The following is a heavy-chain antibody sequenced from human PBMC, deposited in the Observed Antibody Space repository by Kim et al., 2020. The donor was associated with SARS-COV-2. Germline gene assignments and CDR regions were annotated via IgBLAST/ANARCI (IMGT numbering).Heavy chain of an antibody. V-gene: IGHV1-3*01. J-gene: IGHJ6*02. Sequence: ASVKVSCKASGYTFTSYAMHWVRQAPGQRLEWMGWINAGIGNTKYSQKFQGRVTITRDTSASTAYMELSSLRSEDTAVYYCARDRGYYYDSSGYYYSSTTPSMDVWGQGTTVTVSS. D-gene: IGHD3-22*01. CDR2: INAGIGNT. CDR1: GYTFTSYA. CDR3: ARDRGYYYDSSGYYYSSTTPSMDV.